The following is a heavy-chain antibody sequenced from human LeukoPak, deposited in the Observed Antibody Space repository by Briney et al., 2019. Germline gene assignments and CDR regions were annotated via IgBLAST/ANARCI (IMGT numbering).Heavy chain of an antibody. D-gene: IGHD3-3*01. V-gene: IGHV4-61*01. Sequence: SDTLSLTCTVSGGSVSSGSYYWSWIRQPPGKGLEWIGYIYYSGSTNYNPSLKSRVTISVDTSKNQFSLKLSSVTAADTAVYYCAREGPSFWSGPDYGMDVWGQGTTVTVSS. CDR1: GGSVSSGSYY. CDR3: AREGPSFWSGPDYGMDV. J-gene: IGHJ6*02. CDR2: IYYSGST.